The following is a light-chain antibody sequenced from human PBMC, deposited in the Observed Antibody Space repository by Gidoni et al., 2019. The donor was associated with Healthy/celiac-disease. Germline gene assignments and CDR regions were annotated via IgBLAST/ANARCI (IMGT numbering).Light chain of an antibody. Sequence: EIVLTQSPGTLSLSPGERATLSCMASQTRSSSYLAWYHQKPCQAPRLLIYGASSRATCIPDRFRGSGSGTYFTLTISRLEPEDCAVYYCQQYGISPPGGTFGGGTKVEIK. CDR2: GAS. J-gene: IGKJ4*01. CDR3: QQYGISPPGGT. CDR1: QTRSSSY. V-gene: IGKV3-20*01.